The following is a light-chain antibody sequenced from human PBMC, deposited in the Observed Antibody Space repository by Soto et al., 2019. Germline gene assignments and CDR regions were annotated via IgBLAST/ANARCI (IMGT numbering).Light chain of an antibody. J-gene: IGLJ3*02. CDR3: QSYDDTNHGV. CDR1: SGRIASNY. V-gene: IGLV6-57*01. Sequence: NFMLTQPHSVSGSPGKTVTISCTRSSGRIASNYVQWYQQRPGSSPTTVICENNQRPSGVPDRFSGSIDSSSNSASLTISRLETEDEADYYSQSYDDTNHGVFGGGTKVTVL. CDR2: ENN.